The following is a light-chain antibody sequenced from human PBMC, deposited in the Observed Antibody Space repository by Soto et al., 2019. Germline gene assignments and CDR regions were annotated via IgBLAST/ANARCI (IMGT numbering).Light chain of an antibody. CDR1: QIVSSN. J-gene: IGKJ5*01. CDR2: GAS. CDR3: QQYNNWPIT. V-gene: IGKV3-15*01. Sequence: ERVMTQSPATLSVSPGERATLSCRASQIVSSNLAWYQQKPGQAPRLLIYGASTRATGIPARFSGSGSGTDFTLTISSLQSEDFAVYYCQQYNNWPITFGQGTRLEIK.